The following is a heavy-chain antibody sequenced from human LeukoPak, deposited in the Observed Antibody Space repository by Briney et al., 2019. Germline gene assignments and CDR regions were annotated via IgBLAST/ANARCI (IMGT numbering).Heavy chain of an antibody. Sequence: GGSLRLSCAASGFTFSDYGMHWVRQAPGKGLEWVAFILNDGSNEYYPDSVKGRFTISRVNSRNTLYPQMNSLRAEDTAVYYCAKGGSASHSWFDPWGQGTLVTVSS. V-gene: IGHV3-30*02. CDR2: ILNDGSNE. D-gene: IGHD2-2*01. CDR1: GFTFSDYG. J-gene: IGHJ5*02. CDR3: AKGGSASHSWFDP.